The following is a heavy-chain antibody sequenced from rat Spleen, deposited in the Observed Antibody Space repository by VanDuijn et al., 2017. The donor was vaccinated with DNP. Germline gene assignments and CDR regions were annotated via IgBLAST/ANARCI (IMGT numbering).Heavy chain of an antibody. CDR2: LQSDGNT. Sequence: QVQLRESGPGLVQPSQILSLTCTVSGSSLSNFGINWVRQPPGKGLEWMGRLQSDGNTDYNSVLKSRLSISRDTSKSQVFLEMNSLQTEDTAIYFCTRFHTTGLTWFAYWGQGTLVTVSS. J-gene: IGHJ3*01. CDR3: TRFHTTGLTWFAY. V-gene: IGHV2-19*01. D-gene: IGHD1-9*01. CDR1: GSSLSNFG.